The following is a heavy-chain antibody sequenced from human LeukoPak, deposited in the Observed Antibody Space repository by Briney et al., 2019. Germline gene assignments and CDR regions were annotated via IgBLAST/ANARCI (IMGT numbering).Heavy chain of an antibody. D-gene: IGHD2-8*01. CDR2: INSDGSST. Sequence: GGSLRLSCAASGFTFSSYWMHWVRQAPGKGLVWVSRINSDGSSTSYADSVKGRFTISRDNAKNSLYLQMNSLRAEDTAMYYCARIMDLLGVHFDFWGQGTLVTVSS. CDR3: ARIMDLLGVHFDF. CDR1: GFTFSSYW. J-gene: IGHJ4*02. V-gene: IGHV3-74*01.